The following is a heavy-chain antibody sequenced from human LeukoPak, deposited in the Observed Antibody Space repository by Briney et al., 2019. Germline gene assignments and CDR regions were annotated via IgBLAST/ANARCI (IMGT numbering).Heavy chain of an antibody. Sequence: GASVKVSCKASGYTFTSYGISWVRQAPGQGLEWMGRINPNSGGTNYAQKFQGRVTMTRDTSISTAYMELSRLRSDDTAVYYCARGGLRYYDSSGYQVYYWGQGTLVTVSS. V-gene: IGHV1-2*06. CDR1: GYTFTSYG. CDR3: ARGGLRYYDSSGYQVYY. CDR2: INPNSGGT. D-gene: IGHD3-22*01. J-gene: IGHJ4*02.